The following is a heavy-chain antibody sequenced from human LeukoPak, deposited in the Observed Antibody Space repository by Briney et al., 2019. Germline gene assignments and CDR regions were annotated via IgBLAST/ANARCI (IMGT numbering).Heavy chain of an antibody. D-gene: IGHD3-10*01. V-gene: IGHV3-23*01. J-gene: IGHJ6*02. CDR1: GFTFSSYA. Sequence: GGSLRLSCAASGFTFSSYAMSWVRQAPGKGLEWVSAISGSGGSTYYADSVKGRFTISRDNSKNTLYLQMNSLRAEDTAVYYCAKAPQWFGEFSPCYYYGMDVWGQGTTVTVSS. CDR2: ISGSGGST. CDR3: AKAPQWFGEFSPCYYYGMDV.